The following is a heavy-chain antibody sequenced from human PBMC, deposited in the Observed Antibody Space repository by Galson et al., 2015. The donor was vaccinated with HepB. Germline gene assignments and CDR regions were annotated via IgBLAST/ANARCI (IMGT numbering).Heavy chain of an antibody. CDR1: GFTFSSYA. Sequence: SLRLSCAASGFTFSSYAMSWVRQAPGKGLEWVSVIYGGGSTYYADSVKGRFTISRDNSKNTLYLQMNSLRAEDTAVYYCARDNSDEQGNAFDIWGQGTMVTVSS. V-gene: IGHV3-66*02. J-gene: IGHJ3*02. CDR2: IYGGGST. D-gene: IGHD4-23*01. CDR3: ARDNSDEQGNAFDI.